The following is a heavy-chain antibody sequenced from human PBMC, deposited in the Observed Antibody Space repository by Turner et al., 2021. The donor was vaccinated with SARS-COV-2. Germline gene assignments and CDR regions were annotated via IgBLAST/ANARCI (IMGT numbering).Heavy chain of an antibody. J-gene: IGHJ4*02. V-gene: IGHV3-30*18. D-gene: IGHD4-4*01. Sequence: QVQLVESGGGVVQPGRSLRLSCAASGFTFSSYGMHWVRQAPGKGLEWVAVISYDGSNKYYADSVKGRFTISRDNSKNTLYLQMNSLRAEYTAVYYCANQQGLYSNPMYYFDYWGQGTLVTVSS. CDR3: ANQQGLYSNPMYYFDY. CDR1: GFTFSSYG. CDR2: ISYDGSNK.